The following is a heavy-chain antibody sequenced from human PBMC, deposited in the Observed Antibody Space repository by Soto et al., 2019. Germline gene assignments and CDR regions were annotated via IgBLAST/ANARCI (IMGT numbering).Heavy chain of an antibody. CDR1: GGSFSAYY. CDR3: GRAKSSLLLDR. J-gene: IGHJ4*02. V-gene: IGHV4-34*01. CDR2: INHSGST. D-gene: IGHD1-1*01. Sequence: SETLSLTCAVYGGSFSAYYWSWIRQPPGKGLEWIGEINHSGSTNYNPSLKSRVTISVDTSKNQFSLELSSVTAADTAVYYCGRAKSSLLLDRWGREILATVSS.